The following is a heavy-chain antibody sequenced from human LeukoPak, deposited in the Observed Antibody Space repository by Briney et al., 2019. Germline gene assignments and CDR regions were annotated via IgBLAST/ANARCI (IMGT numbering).Heavy chain of an antibody. CDR2: ISAYNGNT. CDR3: ARDIVQTYYYDSSGRYFDY. CDR1: GYTFTSYG. J-gene: IGHJ4*02. V-gene: IGHV1-18*01. D-gene: IGHD3-22*01. Sequence: ASVKVSFKASGYTFTSYGISWVRQAPGQGLEWMGWISAYNGNTNYSQKFQGRATMTTDTSTSTAYMELRSLRSDDTAAYYCARDIVQTYYYDSSGRYFDYWGQGTLVTVSS.